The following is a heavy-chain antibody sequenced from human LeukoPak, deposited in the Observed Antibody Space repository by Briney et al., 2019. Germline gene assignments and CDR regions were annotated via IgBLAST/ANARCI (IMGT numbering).Heavy chain of an antibody. V-gene: IGHV3-15*01. CDR1: GFTFRSYA. D-gene: IGHD5-18*01. J-gene: IGHJ4*02. CDR3: TTEMDTAIYY. Sequence: GGSLRLSCAASGFTFRSYAMSWVRQAPGKGLEWVGRIRGKTDGGTTDYAAPVKGRFTISRDDSKNTLYLQMNSLRTEDTAVYYCTTEMDTAIYYWGQGTLVTVSS. CDR2: IRGKTDGGTT.